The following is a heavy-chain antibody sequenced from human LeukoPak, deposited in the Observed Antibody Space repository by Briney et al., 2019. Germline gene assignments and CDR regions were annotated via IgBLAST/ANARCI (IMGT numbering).Heavy chain of an antibody. CDR2: ISYDGSNK. V-gene: IGHV3-30*18. Sequence: PGGSLRLSCAASGFTFSSYGMHWVRQAPGKGLEWVAVISYDGSNKYYADSVKGRFTISRDNSKNTLYLQMNSLRAEDTAVYYCAKGRYSSGWYGPRDYWGQGTLVTVSS. CDR3: AKGRYSSGWYGPRDY. CDR1: GFTFSSYG. D-gene: IGHD6-19*01. J-gene: IGHJ4*02.